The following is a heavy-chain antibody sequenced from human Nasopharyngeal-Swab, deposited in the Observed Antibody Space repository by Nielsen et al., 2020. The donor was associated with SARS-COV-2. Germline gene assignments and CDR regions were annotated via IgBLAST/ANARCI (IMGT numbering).Heavy chain of an antibody. V-gene: IGHV3-9*01. J-gene: IGHJ4*02. CDR2: ISWNSGSI. CDR1: GFTFDDYA. D-gene: IGHD2-2*01. CDR3: ARDFGFCSSTSCSLLTFDY. Sequence: SLKISCAASGFTFDDYAMHWVRQAPGKGLEWVSGISWNSGSIGYADSVKGRFTISRDNAKNSLYLQMNSLRAEDTAVYYCARDFGFCSSTSCSLLTFDYWGQETLVTVSS.